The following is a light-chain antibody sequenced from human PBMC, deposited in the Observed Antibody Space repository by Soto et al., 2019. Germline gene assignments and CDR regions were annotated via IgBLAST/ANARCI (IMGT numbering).Light chain of an antibody. Sequence: EIVLTQSPGILSLSPGERASLSCGASQSISSSFLAWYQQKPGQAPRLLIYGASSRATGIPDRFSGGGSGTDFSLTISILDPEDFAVYYCQQYSSSPITFGQGTRLEI. V-gene: IGKV3-20*01. CDR3: QQYSSSPIT. CDR1: QSISSSF. J-gene: IGKJ5*01. CDR2: GAS.